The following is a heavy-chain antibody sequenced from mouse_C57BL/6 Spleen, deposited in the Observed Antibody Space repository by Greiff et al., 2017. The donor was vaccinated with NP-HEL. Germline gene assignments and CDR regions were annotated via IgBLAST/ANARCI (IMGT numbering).Heavy chain of an antibody. D-gene: IGHD2-4*01. CDR1: GYTFTSYW. J-gene: IGHJ2*01. CDR3: ARRKGNDYDVDFDY. V-gene: IGHV1-52*01. CDR2: IDPSDSET. Sequence: QVQLQQPGAELVRPGSSVKLSCKASGYTFTSYWMHWVKQRPIQGLEWIGNIDPSDSETHYNQKFKDKATLTVDKSSSTAYMQLSSLTSEDSAVYYCARRKGNDYDVDFDYWGQGTTLTVS.